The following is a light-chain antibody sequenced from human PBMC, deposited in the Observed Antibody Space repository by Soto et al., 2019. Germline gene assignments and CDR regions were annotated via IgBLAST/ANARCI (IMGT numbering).Light chain of an antibody. CDR1: QSISSY. V-gene: IGKV1-39*01. CDR3: QQRYSTPRT. CDR2: AAS. J-gene: IGKJ1*01. Sequence: DIRMTQSPSSLSASVGDRVTITCRASQSISSYLNWYQQKPGKAPKLLIYAASSLQSGVPSSFSGSGSVTDFTLNISSLQPEDFATFYCQQRYSTPRTFGQGTKVEIK.